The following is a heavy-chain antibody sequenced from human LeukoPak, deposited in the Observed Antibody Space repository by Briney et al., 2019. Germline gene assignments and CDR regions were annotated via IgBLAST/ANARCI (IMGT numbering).Heavy chain of an antibody. V-gene: IGHV3-21*01. CDR3: ARGSTNYYDSSGYYPA. Sequence: PGGSLRLSCAASGFTFSSYSMNWVRQAPGKGLEWVSSISSSSSYIYYADSVKGRFTISRDNAKNSLYLQMNSLRAEDTAVYYCARGSTNYYDSSGYYPAWGQGTLVTVSS. CDR2: ISSSSSYI. D-gene: IGHD3-22*01. CDR1: GFTFSSYS. J-gene: IGHJ4*02.